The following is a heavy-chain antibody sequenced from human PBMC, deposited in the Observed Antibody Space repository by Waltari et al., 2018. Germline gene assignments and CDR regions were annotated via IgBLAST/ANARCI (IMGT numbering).Heavy chain of an antibody. CDR3: ARAPSVGSGWFDYFYGMDV. D-gene: IGHD6-19*01. CDR1: GFIFSHHW. V-gene: IGHV3-7*01. Sequence: EVQVVESGGDLVQPGGSLRLSCAASGFIFSHHWMSWVRQAPGEGLEGVANKKQDGRATYYVGSVKGRFTIAGDNAQSSVFLQMNSLRVDDSAVYYCARAPSVGSGWFDYFYGMDVWGRGTTVTVSS. CDR2: KKQDGRAT. J-gene: IGHJ6*02.